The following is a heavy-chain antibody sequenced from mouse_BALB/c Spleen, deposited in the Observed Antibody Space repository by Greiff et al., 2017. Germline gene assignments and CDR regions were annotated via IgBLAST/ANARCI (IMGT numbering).Heavy chain of an antibody. CDR1: GFNIKDTY. Sequence: EVQLQQSGAELVKPGASVKLSCTASGFNIKDTYMHWVKQRPEQGLEWIGRIDPANGNTKYDPKFQGKATITADTSSNTAYLQLSSLTSEDTAVYYCARDDGSRDFDCWGQGTTRTVAS. V-gene: IGHV14-3*02. D-gene: IGHD1-1*01. J-gene: IGHJ2*01. CDR2: IDPANGNT. CDR3: ARDDGSRDFDC.